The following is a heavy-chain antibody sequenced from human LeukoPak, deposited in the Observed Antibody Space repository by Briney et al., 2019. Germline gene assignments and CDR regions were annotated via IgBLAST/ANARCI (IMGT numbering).Heavy chain of an antibody. CDR3: ARRGGGPYPYYFDS. D-gene: IGHD2-15*01. Sequence: SETLSLTCAVYGGSFSTYYWSWIRQPPGKGLEWIGEIDHRGSTNYNPSLKSRVTISVDTSKSQFSPNLNSVTAADTAVYFCARRGGGPYPYYFDSWGQGALVTVSS. CDR1: GGSFSTYY. CDR2: IDHRGST. V-gene: IGHV4-34*01. J-gene: IGHJ4*02.